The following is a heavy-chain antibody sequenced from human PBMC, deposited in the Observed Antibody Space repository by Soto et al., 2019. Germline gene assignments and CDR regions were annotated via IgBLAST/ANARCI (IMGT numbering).Heavy chain of an antibody. Sequence: GGSLRLSCAASGFTFDDYAMHWVRQAPGKGLEWVSGISWNSGSIGYADSVKGRFTISRDNAKNSLYLQMNSLRAEDTALYYCERVVVVAATQYYFDYWGQGTLVTVSS. CDR1: GFTFDDYA. CDR3: ERVVVVAATQYYFDY. CDR2: ISWNSGSI. D-gene: IGHD2-15*01. J-gene: IGHJ4*02. V-gene: IGHV3-9*01.